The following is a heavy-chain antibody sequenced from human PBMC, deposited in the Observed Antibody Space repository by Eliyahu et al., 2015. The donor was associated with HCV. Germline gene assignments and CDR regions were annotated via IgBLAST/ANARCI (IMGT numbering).Heavy chain of an antibody. Sequence: EVQLVESGGGLVQPGGSLRLSCAASGFTFSSYWMHWVRQAPGKGLVWVSRINSDGSSASYADAVKGRFTISRDNAKNTLYLQMNSLRAEDTAVYYCARPPGYEDYFDYWGQGTLVTVSS. D-gene: IGHD5-12*01. CDR3: ARPPGYEDYFDY. CDR1: GFTFSSYW. CDR2: INSDGSSA. V-gene: IGHV3-74*01. J-gene: IGHJ4*02.